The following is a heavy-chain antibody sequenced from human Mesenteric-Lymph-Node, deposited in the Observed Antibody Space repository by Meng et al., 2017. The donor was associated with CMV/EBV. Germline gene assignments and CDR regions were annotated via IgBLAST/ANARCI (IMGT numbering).Heavy chain of an antibody. Sequence: GESLKISCAASGFTFNNYAMNWVRQTPGKGLEWVSSIGSNGNHIYYADSLKGRFTVSRDNAKNTMYLQMNSLRAEDTAVYYCATLDSWGVGYCSSTSCPYYFDYWGQGTLVTVSS. CDR3: ATLDSWGVGYCSSTSCPYYFDY. J-gene: IGHJ4*02. D-gene: IGHD2-2*01. CDR2: IGSNGNHI. V-gene: IGHV3-21*01. CDR1: GFTFNNYA.